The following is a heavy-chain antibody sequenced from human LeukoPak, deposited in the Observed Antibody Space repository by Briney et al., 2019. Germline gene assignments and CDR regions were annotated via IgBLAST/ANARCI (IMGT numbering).Heavy chain of an antibody. V-gene: IGHV1-8*03. CDR2: MNPNSGNT. CDR1: GYTFTSYG. CDR3: ARGRRDSSGYYYY. D-gene: IGHD3-22*01. J-gene: IGHJ4*02. Sequence: GASVKVSCKASGYTFTSYGISRVRQAPGQGLEWMGWMNPNSGNTGYAQKFQGRVTITRNTSISTAYMELSSLRSEDTAVYYCARGRRDSSGYYYYWGQGTLVTVSS.